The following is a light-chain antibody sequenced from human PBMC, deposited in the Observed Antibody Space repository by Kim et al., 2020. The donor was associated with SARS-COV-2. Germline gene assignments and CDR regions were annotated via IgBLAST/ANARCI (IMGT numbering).Light chain of an antibody. Sequence: QSALTQPASVCGSPGQSITISCTGTSSDVGGYKYVSWYQQHPGKAPKLMIYDVSKRPSGVSNRFSGSKSGNTASLTISGLQAEDEADYYCSSYTSSSTLGVFGGGTQLTVL. CDR3: SSYTSSSTLGV. CDR2: DVS. V-gene: IGLV2-14*01. CDR1: SSDVGGYKY. J-gene: IGLJ3*02.